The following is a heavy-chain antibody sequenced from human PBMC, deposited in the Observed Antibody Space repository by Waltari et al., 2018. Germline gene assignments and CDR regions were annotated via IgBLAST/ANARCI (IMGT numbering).Heavy chain of an antibody. CDR2: IYYSGST. D-gene: IGHD6-13*01. J-gene: IGHJ5*02. CDR3: ARDRWYDNNWFDP. V-gene: IGHV4-39*07. Sequence: QVQLQESGPGLVKPSGTLSLTCTVSGGSISSSSYYWGWIRQPPGKGLEWIGSIYYSGSTYYNPSLKSRVTISVDTSKNQFSLKLSSVTAADTAVYYCARDRWYDNNWFDPWGQGTLVTVSS. CDR1: GGSISSSSYY.